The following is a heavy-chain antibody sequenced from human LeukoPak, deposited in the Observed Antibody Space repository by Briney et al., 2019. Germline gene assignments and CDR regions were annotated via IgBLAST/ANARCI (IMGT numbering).Heavy chain of an antibody. J-gene: IGHJ4*02. Sequence: GAPVKVSCKASGYTFTYYYIHWVRQAPGQGLEWMGWINPKSGSTRYAQNFQGRVTMTSDTSITTAYMELSRLRSDDTAVFYCARVLCCDVGTTFLFDYWGQGTLVTASS. D-gene: IGHD1-1*01. CDR3: ARVLCCDVGTTFLFDY. V-gene: IGHV1-2*02. CDR1: GYTFTYYY. CDR2: INPKSGST.